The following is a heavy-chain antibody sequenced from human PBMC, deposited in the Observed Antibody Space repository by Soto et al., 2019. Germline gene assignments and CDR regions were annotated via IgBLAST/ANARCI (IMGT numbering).Heavy chain of an antibody. CDR2: INHSGST. D-gene: IGHD6-19*01. V-gene: IGHV4-34*01. CDR3: ARARGGSGKNNYYYYYGMDV. Sequence: QVQLQQWGAGLLKPSETLSLTCAVYGGSFSGYYWSWIRQPPGKGLEWIGEINHSGSTNYNPSLKSRVTISVDTSKNQFSLKLSSVTAADTAVYYCARARGGSGKNNYYYYYGMDVWGQGTTVTVSS. CDR1: GGSFSGYY. J-gene: IGHJ6*02.